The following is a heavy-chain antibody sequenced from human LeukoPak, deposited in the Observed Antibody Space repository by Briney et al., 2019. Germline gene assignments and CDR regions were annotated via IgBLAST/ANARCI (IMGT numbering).Heavy chain of an antibody. Sequence: SVKVSCKASGGTFSSYAISWVRQAPGQGLEWMGGIIPIFGTANYAQKFQGRVTITADESTSTAYMELSSLRSEDTAVYYCARTNIVVVPAAISSYYYYYMDVWGKGTTVTVSS. CDR2: IIPIFGTA. D-gene: IGHD2-2*01. CDR1: GGTFSSYA. J-gene: IGHJ6*03. CDR3: ARTNIVVVPAAISSYYYYYMDV. V-gene: IGHV1-69*13.